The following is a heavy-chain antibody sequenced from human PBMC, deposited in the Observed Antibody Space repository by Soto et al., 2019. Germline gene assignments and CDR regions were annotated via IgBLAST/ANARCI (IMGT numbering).Heavy chain of an antibody. CDR1: GYTFTRYA. V-gene: IGHV1-3*01. CDR2: INAGNGNT. D-gene: IGHD6-13*01. CDR3: AREKVSSSSWYGHYYYGMDV. J-gene: IGHJ6*02. Sequence: GASVNVSCKASGYTFTRYAMHWVRQAPGQRLEWMGWINAGNGNTKYSQKFQGRVTITRDTSASTAYMELSSLRSEDTAVYYCAREKVSSSSWYGHYYYGMDVWGQGTTVTVSS.